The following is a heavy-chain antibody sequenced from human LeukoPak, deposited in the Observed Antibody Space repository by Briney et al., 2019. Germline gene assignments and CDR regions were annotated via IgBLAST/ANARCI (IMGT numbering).Heavy chain of an antibody. D-gene: IGHD6-19*01. CDR1: GGSISSGGYY. J-gene: IGHJ4*02. V-gene: IGHV4-31*03. Sequence: PSQTLSLTCTVSGGSISSGGYYWSWIRQHPGKGLEWIGYIYYSGSTYYNPSLKSRVTISVDTSKNQFSLKLSSVTAADTAVYYCASGCSGWTYFDCWGQGTLVTVSS. CDR2: IYYSGST. CDR3: ASGCSGWTYFDC.